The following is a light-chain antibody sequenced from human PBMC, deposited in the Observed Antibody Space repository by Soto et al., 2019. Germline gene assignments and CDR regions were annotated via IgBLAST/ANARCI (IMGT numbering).Light chain of an antibody. CDR1: QSLVHNDGNTS. CDR3: MQATQSTWT. J-gene: IGKJ1*01. CDR2: KVS. Sequence: DIVMTQTTLSSPVTLGQAASISCRSSQSLVHNDGNTSLSWFQQRPGQPPRLLIHKVSDRFSGVPDRFSGSGARTDFTLTISRVEAEDVVVYYCMQATQSTWTFGQGTKVEIK. V-gene: IGKV2-24*01.